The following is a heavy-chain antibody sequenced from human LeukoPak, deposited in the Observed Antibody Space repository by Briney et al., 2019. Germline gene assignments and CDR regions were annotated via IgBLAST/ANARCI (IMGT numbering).Heavy chain of an antibody. J-gene: IGHJ4*02. CDR1: GFTFSSYG. D-gene: IGHD6-19*01. CDR2: ISYDGSNK. V-gene: IGHV3-30*18. CDR3: AKERLWDSSGFY. Sequence: GGSLRLSCAASGFTFSSYGMHWVRQAPGKGLEWVAVISYDGSNKYYADSVKGRFTISRDNSKNTLYLQMNSMRAEDTAVYSCAKERLWDSSGFYWGQGTLVTVSS.